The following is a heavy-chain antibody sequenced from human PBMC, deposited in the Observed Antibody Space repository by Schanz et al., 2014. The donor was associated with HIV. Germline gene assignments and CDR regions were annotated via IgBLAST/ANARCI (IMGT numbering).Heavy chain of an antibody. J-gene: IGHJ3*02. D-gene: IGHD1-26*01. CDR2: IKSRADGGTT. V-gene: IGHV3-15*07. CDR1: GFTFSSHA. CDR3: TTDPDTGSYFGADYAFDI. Sequence: EVQLLDSGGGLVQPGGSLRLSCEASGFTFSSHAMHWVRQAPGKGLEWVGRIKSRADGGTTDYAAPVKGRFTISRDDSKNTLYLQMNSLKTEDTAVYYCTTDPDTGSYFGADYAFDIWGQGTMVTVSS.